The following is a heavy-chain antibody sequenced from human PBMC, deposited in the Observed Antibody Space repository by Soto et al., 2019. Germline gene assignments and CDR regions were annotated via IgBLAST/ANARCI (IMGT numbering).Heavy chain of an antibody. D-gene: IGHD2-2*01. CDR3: ARESANCSSTSCYPHFDY. Sequence: SETLSLTCSVSGGSISSYYWSWIRQPPGKGLEWIGYIYYSGSTNYNPSLKSRVTISVDTSKNQFSLKLSPVTAADTAVYYCARESANCSSTSCYPHFDYWGQGTLVTVSS. V-gene: IGHV4-59*01. J-gene: IGHJ4*02. CDR2: IYYSGST. CDR1: GGSISSYY.